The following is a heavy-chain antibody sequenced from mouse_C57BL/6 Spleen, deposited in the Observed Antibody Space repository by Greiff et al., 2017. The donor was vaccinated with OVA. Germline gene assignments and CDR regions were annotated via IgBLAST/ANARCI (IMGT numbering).Heavy chain of an antibody. V-gene: IGHV1-4*01. CDR1: GYTFTSYT. Sequence: QVQLQQSGAELARPGASVKMSCKASGYTFTSYTMHWVKQRPGQGLEWIGYINPSSGYTKYNQKFKDKATLTADKSSSTAYMQLSSLTSEDSAVYYCARGNYDGYYFYYFDYWGQGTTLTVSS. D-gene: IGHD2-3*01. CDR3: ARGNYDGYYFYYFDY. CDR2: INPSSGYT. J-gene: IGHJ2*01.